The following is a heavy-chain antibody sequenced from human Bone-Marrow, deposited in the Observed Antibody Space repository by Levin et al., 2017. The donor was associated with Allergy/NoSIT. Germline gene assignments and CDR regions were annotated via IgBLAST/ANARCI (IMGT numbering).Heavy chain of an antibody. V-gene: IGHV4-39*01. J-gene: IGHJ4*02. CDR3: ASHVHTSGWFFGS. D-gene: IGHD6-13*01. CDR1: GVSITDTSYY. CDR2: IYSIGIS. Sequence: SETLSLTCSVSGVSITDTSYYWGLIRQPRGKGLEWIGSIYSIGISYHNPSLNSRVTMSLDTSKNQFSLKLTSVTAADTAVYYCASHVHTSGWFFGSWGRGTLVAVSS.